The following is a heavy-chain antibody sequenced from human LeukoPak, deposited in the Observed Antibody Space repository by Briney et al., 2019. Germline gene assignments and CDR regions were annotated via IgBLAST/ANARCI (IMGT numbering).Heavy chain of an antibody. CDR3: AREYDGYALFHY. CDR1: GGSFSGYY. D-gene: IGHD5-24*01. J-gene: IGHJ4*02. CDR2: INHSGST. V-gene: IGHV4-34*01. Sequence: PSETLSLTCAVYGGSFSGYYWSWIRQPPGKGLEWIGEINHSGSTNYNPSLKSRVTISVDTSKNQFSLKLNSVTAADTAVFYCAREYDGYALFHYWGQGTLVTVSS.